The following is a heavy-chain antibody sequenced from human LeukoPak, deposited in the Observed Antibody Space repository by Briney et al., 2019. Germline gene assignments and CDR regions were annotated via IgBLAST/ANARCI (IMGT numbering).Heavy chain of an antibody. D-gene: IGHD6-19*01. CDR2: VYHSGTT. J-gene: IGHJ5*02. Sequence: PSETLSLTCIVSGDSISPYYWSWTRQPPGKGLEWIGYVYHSGTTNYNPSHKSRVTISVDTSKNQFSLKLTSVTAADTAVYYCARGAGLAVAGWYDPWGQGTLVTVSS. CDR1: GDSISPYY. V-gene: IGHV4-59*01. CDR3: ARGAGLAVAGWYDP.